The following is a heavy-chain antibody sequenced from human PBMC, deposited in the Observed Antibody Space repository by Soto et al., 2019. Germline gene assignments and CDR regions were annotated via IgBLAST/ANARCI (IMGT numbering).Heavy chain of an antibody. CDR3: ARDWGLRLGELSFFDY. CDR2: VIPLFGTA. V-gene: IGHV1-69*01. J-gene: IGHJ4*02. CDR1: GGTFSRFA. Sequence: QVHLVQSGAEVKKTGSSVKVSCKASGGTFSRFAISWVRQAPGQGLEWMGGVIPLFGTASYAQKFQGRVTITADEATTTAHMELSGLRSDFTAVYYCARDWGLRLGELSFFDYWGQGTLVTVTS. D-gene: IGHD3-16*02.